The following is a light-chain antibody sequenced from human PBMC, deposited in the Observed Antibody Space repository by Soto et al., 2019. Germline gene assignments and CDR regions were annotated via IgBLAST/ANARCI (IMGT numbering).Light chain of an antibody. CDR1: SSNVGSYKF. Sequence: QSALTQPPSASGSPGQSITISCTGTSSNVGSYKFVSWYQQYPGKAPKLTMYEVSKRPSGVPTRFSGSKSGNTASLTISGLQAEDEADYYCSSYAGNSIVMFGGGTKLTVL. J-gene: IGLJ3*02. CDR2: EVS. V-gene: IGLV2-23*02. CDR3: SSYAGNSIVM.